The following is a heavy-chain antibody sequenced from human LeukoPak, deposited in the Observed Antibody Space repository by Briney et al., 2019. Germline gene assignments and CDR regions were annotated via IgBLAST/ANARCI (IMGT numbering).Heavy chain of an antibody. D-gene: IGHD5-12*01. J-gene: IGHJ4*02. Sequence: GGSLRLSCAASGFTFSTYAMNWVRQAPGKGLEWVSSISNSADSTSYADSVKGRFTISRDNSKNTLYLQMNSLRAEDMAIYYCAKSRGYSGGDPSDYWGQGTLVTVSS. V-gene: IGHV3-23*01. CDR3: AKSRGYSGGDPSDY. CDR2: ISNSADST. CDR1: GFTFSTYA.